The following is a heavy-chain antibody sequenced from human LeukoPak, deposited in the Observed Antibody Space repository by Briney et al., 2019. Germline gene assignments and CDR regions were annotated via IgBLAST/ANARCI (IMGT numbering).Heavy chain of an antibody. Sequence: GGSLRLSCAASGFTFSSYAMHWVRQAPGKGLEWVAVISYDGSNKYYADSVKGRFTISRDNSKNTLYLQMNSLRAEDTAVYYCARHSSGLRDHYYYYMDVWGKGTTVTVSS. CDR3: ARHSSGLRDHYYYYMDV. D-gene: IGHD6-19*01. CDR2: ISYDGSNK. V-gene: IGHV3-30*04. J-gene: IGHJ6*03. CDR1: GFTFSSYA.